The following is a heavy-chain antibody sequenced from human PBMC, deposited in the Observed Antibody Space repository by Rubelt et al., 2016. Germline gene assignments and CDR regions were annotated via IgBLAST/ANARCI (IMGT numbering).Heavy chain of an antibody. CDR2: INDDGTTT. D-gene: IGHD1-1*01. Sequence: EVQLVESGGGLVQPGGSLRLSCAASGFTFSRHWMHWVRHAPGKGLVWVSRINDDGTTTTYADSVKGRFTISRGNAKKSLYLQMNSLRVEDTAVYYCASITTAWWGQGTLVTVSS. CDR1: GFTFSRHW. J-gene: IGHJ4*02. V-gene: IGHV3-74*03. CDR3: ASITTAW.